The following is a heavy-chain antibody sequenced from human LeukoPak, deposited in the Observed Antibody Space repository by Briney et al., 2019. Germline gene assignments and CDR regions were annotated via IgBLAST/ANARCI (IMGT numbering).Heavy chain of an antibody. D-gene: IGHD2-15*01. Sequence: PSETLSLTCTVSGGSISSGFYYWSWIRQPAGKGLEWIGRIYTSGSTNYNPSLKSRVSTSVDTSKNQFSLKLSSVTAADTAVYYCARTYCSGGSCYSFYFDYWGQGTLVTVSS. CDR1: GGSISSGFYY. CDR2: IYTSGST. J-gene: IGHJ4*02. V-gene: IGHV4-61*02. CDR3: ARTYCSGGSCYSFYFDY.